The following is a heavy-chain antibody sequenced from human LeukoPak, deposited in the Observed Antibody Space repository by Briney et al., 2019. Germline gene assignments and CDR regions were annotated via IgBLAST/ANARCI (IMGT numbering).Heavy chain of an antibody. CDR1: GFTFNSYW. V-gene: IGHV3-7*01. J-gene: IGHJ4*02. Sequence: GGSLRLSCAASGFTFNSYWMSWVRQAPGKGLEWVANIDPDGSEKQYGDSVKGRFTTSRDNAKNSLYLQMTSLRAEDTAIYYCARIYYFGDNNWRYFDNWGQGTLVTVSS. D-gene: IGHD3-10*01. CDR2: IDPDGSEK. CDR3: ARIYYFGDNNWRYFDN.